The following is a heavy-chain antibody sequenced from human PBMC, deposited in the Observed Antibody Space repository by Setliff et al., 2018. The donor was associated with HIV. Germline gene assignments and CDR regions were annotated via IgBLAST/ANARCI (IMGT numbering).Heavy chain of an antibody. D-gene: IGHD5-18*01. CDR1: VFTFSIHN. CDR3: ARKLQPGYGMDV. CDR2: INQDGNEK. Sequence: QAGGSLRLSCAASVFTFSIHNMNWVRQAPGKGLEWVANINQDGNEKNYVDSVKGRFTISRDNTKNSLYLQMDSLRAEDTTVYYCARKLQPGYGMDVWGQGTTVTVSS. J-gene: IGHJ6*02. V-gene: IGHV3-7*01.